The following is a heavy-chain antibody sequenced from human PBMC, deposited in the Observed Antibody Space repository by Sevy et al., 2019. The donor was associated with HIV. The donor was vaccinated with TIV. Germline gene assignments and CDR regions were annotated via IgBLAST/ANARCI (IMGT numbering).Heavy chain of an antibody. CDR2: IRYDGNEK. J-gene: IGHJ4*02. D-gene: IGHD6-13*01. Sequence: GGSLRLSCAASGFTFSSFGMHWVRQAPGEGLEWVAFIRYDGNEKYYAESVKGRFTISRDNSKNTLFLQMNSLRSEDTAVYYCTKNTASAGVGGFDYWGQGTLVTVSS. V-gene: IGHV3-30*02. CDR3: TKNTASAGVGGFDY. CDR1: GFTFSSFG.